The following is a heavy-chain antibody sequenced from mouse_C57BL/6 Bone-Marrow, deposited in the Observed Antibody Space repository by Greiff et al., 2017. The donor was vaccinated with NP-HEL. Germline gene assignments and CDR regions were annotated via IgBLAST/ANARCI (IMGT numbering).Heavy chain of an antibody. Sequence: EVQLQESGGGLVQPGGSMKLSCVASGFTFSNYWMNWVRQSPEKGLEWVAQIRLKSDNYATHYAESVKGRFTISRDYSTSSVYLQMNNLRAEDTGIYYCTDYGSSYRFAYWGQGTLVTVSA. V-gene: IGHV6-3*01. CDR3: TDYGSSYRFAY. CDR2: IRLKSDNYAT. D-gene: IGHD1-1*01. J-gene: IGHJ3*01. CDR1: GFTFSNYW.